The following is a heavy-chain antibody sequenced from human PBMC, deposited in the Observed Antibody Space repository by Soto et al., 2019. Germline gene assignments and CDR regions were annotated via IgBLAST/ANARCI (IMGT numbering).Heavy chain of an antibody. Sequence: ASAKVCCKDCCYTFTNFGISWVRHAPGQGLEWMGWISAYNGNTNYAQNFQGRVTMTTDTSTSTAYMELRSLRSDDTAVYYCARGGTPIEYWGQGTLVTVSS. D-gene: IGHD3-16*01. CDR3: ARGGTPIEY. J-gene: IGHJ4*02. V-gene: IGHV1-18*01. CDR1: CYTFTNFG. CDR2: ISAYNGNT.